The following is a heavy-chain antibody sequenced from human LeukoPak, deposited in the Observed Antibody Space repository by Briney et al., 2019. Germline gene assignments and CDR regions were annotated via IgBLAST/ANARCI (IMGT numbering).Heavy chain of an antibody. CDR3: ARWDSSGYYYFDY. Sequence: SETLSLTCTVSGGSFSSGSYYWSWIRQPPGKGLEWIGYIYYSGSTNYNPSLKSRVTISVDTSKNQFSLKLSSVTAADTAVYYCARWDSSGYYYFDYWGQGTLVTVSS. CDR1: GGSFSSGSYY. CDR2: IYYSGST. J-gene: IGHJ4*02. D-gene: IGHD3-22*01. V-gene: IGHV4-61*01.